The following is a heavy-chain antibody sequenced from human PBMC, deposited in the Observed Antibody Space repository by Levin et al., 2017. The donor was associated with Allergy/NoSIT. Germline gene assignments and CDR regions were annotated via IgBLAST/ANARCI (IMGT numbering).Heavy chain of an antibody. V-gene: IGHV3-11*01. Sequence: PGGSLRLSCAASGFTFSDYYMSWIRQAPGKGLEWVSYISSSGSTIYYADSVKGRFTISGDNAKNSLYLQMNSLRAEDTAVYYCARVGDADIAAAGTLGGWYFDLWGRGTLVTVSS. CDR1: GFTFSDYY. J-gene: IGHJ2*01. CDR3: ARVGDADIAAAGTLGGWYFDL. D-gene: IGHD6-13*01. CDR2: ISSSGSTI.